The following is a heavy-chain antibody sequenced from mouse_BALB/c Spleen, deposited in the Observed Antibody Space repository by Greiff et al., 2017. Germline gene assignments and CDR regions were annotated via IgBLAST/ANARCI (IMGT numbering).Heavy chain of an antibody. D-gene: IGHD1-1*01. CDR3: ARVPYYGSSYYFDY. CDR1: GFTFSDYG. CDR2: ISNLAYSI. J-gene: IGHJ2*01. V-gene: IGHV5-15*02. Sequence: EVHLVESGGGLVQPGGSRKLSCAASGFTFSDYGMAWVRQAPGKGPGWVAFISNLAYSIYYADTVTGRFTISRENAKNTLYLEMSSLRSEDTAMYYCARVPYYGSSYYFDYWGQGTTLTVSS.